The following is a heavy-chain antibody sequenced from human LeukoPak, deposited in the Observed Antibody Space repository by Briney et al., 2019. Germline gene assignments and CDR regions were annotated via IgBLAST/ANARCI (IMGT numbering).Heavy chain of an antibody. V-gene: IGHV4-59*08. D-gene: IGHD3-3*01. CDR2: VYYSGST. CDR1: GGSINNYF. CDR3: ARHLMTIFGVVIKPGPFDP. Sequence: SETLSLTCTVSGGSINNYFWSWIRQPPGKGLEWLGYVYYSGSTRYSPSLKSRVTISLDAFKNQFSLKLSSVTAADTAVYFCARHLMTIFGVVIKPGPFDPWGQGTLVTVSS. J-gene: IGHJ5*02.